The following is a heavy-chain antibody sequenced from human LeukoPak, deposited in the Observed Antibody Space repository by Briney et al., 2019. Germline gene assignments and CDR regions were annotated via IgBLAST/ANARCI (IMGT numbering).Heavy chain of an antibody. J-gene: IGHJ4*02. CDR3: AYLEGTGFTFDY. V-gene: IGHV3-23*01. D-gene: IGHD2-2*01. Sequence: PGGSLRLSCAASGFTFSSYAMSWVRQAPGKGLEWVSAISGSGGSTYYADSVKGRFTISRDNSRNTLYLQMNSLRAEDTAVYYCAYLEGTGFTFDYWGQGTLVTVSS. CDR2: ISGSGGST. CDR1: GFTFSSYA.